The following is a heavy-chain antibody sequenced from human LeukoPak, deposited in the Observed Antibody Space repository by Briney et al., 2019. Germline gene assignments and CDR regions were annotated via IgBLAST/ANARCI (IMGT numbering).Heavy chain of an antibody. V-gene: IGHV1-58*02. J-gene: IGHJ4*02. CDR3: AAARGCSGGSCYDLDY. D-gene: IGHD2-15*01. CDR1: GFTFSSSA. Sequence: SCAASGFTFSSSAMQWVRQARGQRLEWIGWIVVGSGNTNYAQKFQERVTITRDMSTSTAYMELSSLRSEDTAVYYCAAARGCSGGSCYDLDYWGQGTLVTVSS. CDR2: IVVGSGNT.